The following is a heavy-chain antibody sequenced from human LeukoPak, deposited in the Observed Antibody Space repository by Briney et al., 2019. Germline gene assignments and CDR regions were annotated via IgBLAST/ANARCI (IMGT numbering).Heavy chain of an antibody. CDR2: INHSGST. CDR1: GGSFSGYY. J-gene: IGHJ5*02. Sequence: PSETLSLTCAVYGGSFSGYYWSWIRQPSGKGLEWIGEINHSGSTNYNPSLKSRVTISVDTSKNQFSLKLSSVTAADTAVYYCASRYDNSGEYQLYSNNWFDPWGQGTLVTVSS. V-gene: IGHV4-34*01. D-gene: IGHD2-2*01. CDR3: ASRYDNSGEYQLYSNNWFDP.